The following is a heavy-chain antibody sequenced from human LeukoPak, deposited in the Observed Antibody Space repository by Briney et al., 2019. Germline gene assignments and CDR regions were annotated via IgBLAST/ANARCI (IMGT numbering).Heavy chain of an antibody. J-gene: IGHJ6*02. D-gene: IGHD3-10*01. Sequence: SETLSLTRTFTGGPINGSSYYGGWIRQPPGKGLEWIASIHDGGNTFYNPSLKSRVTISIDTSKNQFSLKLTSVTAADTAVYYCARAGYYYYSMDVWGQGTTVTVSS. CDR2: IHDGGNT. V-gene: IGHV4-39*01. CDR3: ARAGYYYYSMDV. CDR1: GGPINGSSYY.